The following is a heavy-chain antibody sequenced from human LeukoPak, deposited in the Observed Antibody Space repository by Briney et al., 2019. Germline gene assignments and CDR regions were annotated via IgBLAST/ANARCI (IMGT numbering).Heavy chain of an antibody. D-gene: IGHD2-2*01. V-gene: IGHV3-30*18. J-gene: IGHJ4*02. CDR2: ISYDGRNI. CDR3: AKRPLRGTAAAIDY. Sequence: GGSLRLSCAASGFTFNNYGMHWVRQAPGKGLEWVAVISYDGRNIHYPDSVKGRFTISRDISTDTLWLQMDSLRTEDTAVYYCAKRPLRGTAAAIDYWAREPWSPSPQ. CDR1: GFTFNNYG.